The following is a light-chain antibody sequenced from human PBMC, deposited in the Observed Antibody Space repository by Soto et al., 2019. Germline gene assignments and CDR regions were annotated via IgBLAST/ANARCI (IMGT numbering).Light chain of an antibody. CDR1: SRDVGAYNS. J-gene: IGLJ2*01. CDR2: EVT. CDR3: NSSAGNNNVV. V-gene: IGLV2-8*01. Sequence: QSALTQPPSASGSPGQSVTISCTGTSRDVGAYNSVSWYQQHPGEVTKLLIYEVTQRPSGVPNRFSGSKSGNTASLTVAGLQAGDEAYYYCNSSAGNNNVVFGGGTKLTVL.